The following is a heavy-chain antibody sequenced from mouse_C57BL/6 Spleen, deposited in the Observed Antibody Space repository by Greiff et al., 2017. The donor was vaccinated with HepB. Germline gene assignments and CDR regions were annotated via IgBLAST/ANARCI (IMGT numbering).Heavy chain of an antibody. CDR3: ARGDYYGSSYTT. CDR1: GYSITSGYY. V-gene: IGHV3-6*01. Sequence: EVQLQESGPGLVKPSQSLSLTCSVTGYSITSGYYWNWIRQFPGNKLEWMGYISYDGSNNYNPSLKNRISITRDTSKNQFFLKLNSVTTEDTATYYCARGDYYGSSYTTWGQGTLVTVSA. J-gene: IGHJ3*01. D-gene: IGHD1-1*01. CDR2: ISYDGSN.